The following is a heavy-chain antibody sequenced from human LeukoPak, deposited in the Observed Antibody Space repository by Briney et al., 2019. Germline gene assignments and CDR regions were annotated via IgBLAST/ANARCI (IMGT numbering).Heavy chain of an antibody. J-gene: IGHJ4*02. CDR1: GFTFSVYG. CDR2: ISYDGSNA. V-gene: IGHV3-30*18. Sequence: GSLRLSCAASGFTFSVYGMQWVRQAPGKGLEWVAIISYDGSNAYYGDSVKGRFTISRDNSKNTVYLQMNSLRAEDTAVYYCAKSLLPIVVVPAVMADWGQGTLVTVSS. CDR3: AKSLLPIVVVPAVMAD. D-gene: IGHD2-2*01.